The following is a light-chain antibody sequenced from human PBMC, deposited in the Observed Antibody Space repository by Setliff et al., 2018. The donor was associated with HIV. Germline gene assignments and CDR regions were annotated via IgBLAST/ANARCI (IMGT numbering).Light chain of an antibody. Sequence: LTQPASVSGSPGQSITISCTGTSSDVGSYNLVSWYQQHPGKAPKLMIYEVSKRPSGVSNRFSGSKSDNTASLTISGLQAEDEADYYCCSYAGTSTHVVFGGGTQLTVL. CDR2: EVS. CDR1: SSDVGSYNL. V-gene: IGLV2-23*02. J-gene: IGLJ2*01. CDR3: CSYAGTSTHVV.